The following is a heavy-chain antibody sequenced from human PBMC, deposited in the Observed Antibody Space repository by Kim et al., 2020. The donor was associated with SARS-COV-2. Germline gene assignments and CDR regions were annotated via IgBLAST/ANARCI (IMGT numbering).Heavy chain of an antibody. D-gene: IGHD6-13*01. V-gene: IGHV3-23*01. CDR1: GFTFSNHG. J-gene: IGHJ2*01. CDR3: AKAPLNQYSTSYLVK. CDR2: ISGGGGST. Sequence: GGSLRLSCEGSGFTFSNHGMSWVRQAPGKGLEWVSAISGGGGSTYYAASVKGRFTISRDNSKNTMFLQMNSLIAEDMAIYYCAKAPLNQYSTSYLVKWGR.